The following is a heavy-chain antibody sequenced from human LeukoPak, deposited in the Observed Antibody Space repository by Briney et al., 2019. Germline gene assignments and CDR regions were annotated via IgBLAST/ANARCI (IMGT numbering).Heavy chain of an antibody. J-gene: IGHJ4*02. D-gene: IGHD3-22*01. CDR1: GFTFSSYA. V-gene: IGHV3-23*01. CDR3: AKDRDYSMIVVVITPGGDY. Sequence: PGGSLRLSCAASGFTFSSYAMSWVRQAPGKGLEWVSAISGSGGSTYYADSVKGRFTISRDNSKNPLYLQMNSLRAEDTAVYYCAKDRDYSMIVVVITPGGDYWGQGTLVTVSS. CDR2: ISGSGGST.